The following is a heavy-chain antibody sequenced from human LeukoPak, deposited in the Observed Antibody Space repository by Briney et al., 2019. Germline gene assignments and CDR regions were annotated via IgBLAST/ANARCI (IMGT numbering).Heavy chain of an antibody. J-gene: IGHJ6*03. CDR3: AREPFNDYYYYYYMDV. Sequence: SETLSLTCTVSGGSISSYYWGWIRQPPGKGLEWIGSIYYSGSTYYNPSLKCRVTISVDTSKNQFSLKLSSVTAADTAVYYCAREPFNDYYYYYYMDVWGKGTTVTVSS. CDR1: GGSISSYY. V-gene: IGHV4-39*07. CDR2: IYYSGST.